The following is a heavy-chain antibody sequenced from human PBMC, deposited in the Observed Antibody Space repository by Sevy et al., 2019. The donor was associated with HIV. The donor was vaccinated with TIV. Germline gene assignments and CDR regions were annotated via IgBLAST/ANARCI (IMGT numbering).Heavy chain of an antibody. Sequence: AGSLRLSCSASGFIFSSHAMHWVRQAPGKELQYVSGISSSGGSTYYADSVKGRFTISRDNSKNTLYLQMSSLRAEDTAMYYCVRWDSSSWSFDYWGQGTLVTVSS. CDR2: ISSSGGST. V-gene: IGHV3-64D*06. D-gene: IGHD6-13*01. CDR1: GFIFSSHA. CDR3: VRWDSSSWSFDY. J-gene: IGHJ4*02.